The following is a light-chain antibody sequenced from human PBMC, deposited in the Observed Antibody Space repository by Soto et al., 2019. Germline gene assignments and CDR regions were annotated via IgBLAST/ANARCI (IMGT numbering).Light chain of an antibody. CDR3: QHYDNLPYT. V-gene: IGKV1-33*01. Sequence: DIQMTQSPSSLSASVGDRVTITCQASQDITKYLSWFQQKPGKVPKLLIYYASELETGVPSRFSGSGSGTDFTFTISSLHPEDIATYYCQHYDNLPYTFGQGTKLEMK. J-gene: IGKJ2*01. CDR2: YAS. CDR1: QDITKY.